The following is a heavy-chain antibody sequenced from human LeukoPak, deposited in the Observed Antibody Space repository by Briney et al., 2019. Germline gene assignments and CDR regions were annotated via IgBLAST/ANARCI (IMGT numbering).Heavy chain of an antibody. V-gene: IGHV4-39*01. CDR1: DDSISRSSYY. J-gene: IGHJ4*02. Sequence: SETLSLTCSVSDDSISRSSYYWGWIRQPPGKGLEWIGTFYYSGFTYYNPSLKNRVTISVDTSKNQFFLKLSSVTAEDTAVYYCARLKVGTTHPDYWGEGTLVTVST. CDR2: FYYSGFT. CDR3: ARLKVGTTHPDY. D-gene: IGHD1-1*01.